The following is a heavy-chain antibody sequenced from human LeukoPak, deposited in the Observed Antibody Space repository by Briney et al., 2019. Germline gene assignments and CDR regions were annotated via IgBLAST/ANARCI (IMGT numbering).Heavy chain of an antibody. J-gene: IGHJ5*02. CDR2: MFHSGST. V-gene: IGHV4-38-2*02. D-gene: IGHD1-1*01. CDR3: SRFGTRDNCCHPGVDT. Sequence: SETLSLTCTVYGYSLSSGFYWGWIRQPPGKGLEWIATMFHSGSTYYNPSLESRVTISMDTSKNQFSLRLISVTAADTALYYCSRFGTRDNCCHPGVDTWGQGTPVTVSP. CDR1: GYSLSSGFY.